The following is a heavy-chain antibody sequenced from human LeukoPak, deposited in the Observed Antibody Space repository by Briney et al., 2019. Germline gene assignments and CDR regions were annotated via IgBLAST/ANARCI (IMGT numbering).Heavy chain of an antibody. CDR1: GFIFSSHG. J-gene: IGHJ4*02. V-gene: IGHV3-23*01. D-gene: IGHD4/OR15-4a*01. CDR2: ISPSGDIT. CDR3: ARRAGAYSHPYGY. Sequence: GGSLRLSCAASGFIFSSHGMNWVRQAPGKGLEWVSGISPSGDITYYADSVKGRFTISRDNSKNTVYLQMDSLRAEDTAVYYCARRAGAYSHPYGYWGQGTLVTVSS.